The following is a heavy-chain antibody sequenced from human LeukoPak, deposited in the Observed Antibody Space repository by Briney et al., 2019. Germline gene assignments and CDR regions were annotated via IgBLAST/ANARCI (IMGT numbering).Heavy chain of an antibody. D-gene: IGHD1-26*01. CDR2: IYYSGST. J-gene: IGHJ4*02. V-gene: IGHV4-39*01. CDR1: GGSISSSSYY. CDR3: ARRLWSYYFHFDY. Sequence: PSETLSLTCTVSGGSISSSSYYWGWIRQPPGKGLEWIGSIYYSGSTYYNPSLKSRVTISVDTSKNQFSLKLSSVTAADTAVYYCARRLWSYYFHFDYWGQGTLVTVSS.